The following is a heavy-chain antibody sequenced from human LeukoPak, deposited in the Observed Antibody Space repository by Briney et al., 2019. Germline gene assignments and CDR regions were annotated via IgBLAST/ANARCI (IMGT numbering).Heavy chain of an antibody. CDR2: ISYDGSNK. V-gene: IGHV3-30*18. J-gene: IGHJ5*02. Sequence: GRSLRLSCAASGFTFSSYGMHWVRQAPGKGLEWVAVISYDGSNKYYADSVKGRFTVSRDNSKNTLYLQMNSLRAEDTAVYYCAKGSAAATYYDILTGRPNWFDPWGQGTLVTVSS. CDR1: GFTFSSYG. D-gene: IGHD3-9*01. CDR3: AKGSAAATYYDILTGRPNWFDP.